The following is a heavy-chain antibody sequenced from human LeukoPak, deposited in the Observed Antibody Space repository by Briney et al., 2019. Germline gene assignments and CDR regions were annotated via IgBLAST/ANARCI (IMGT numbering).Heavy chain of an antibody. D-gene: IGHD2-8*02. V-gene: IGHV3-74*01. CDR2: IRTDGGST. Sequence: PGGSLRLSCAASGFRFSNYWIHWVRHAPAKGLVWVSRIRTDGGSTAYADFVKGRFTISRDNAKNTVYLQMNSLRADDTAVYYCARDMETGGRAFDSWGQGTLVTVSS. J-gene: IGHJ4*02. CDR1: GFRFSNYW. CDR3: ARDMETGGRAFDS.